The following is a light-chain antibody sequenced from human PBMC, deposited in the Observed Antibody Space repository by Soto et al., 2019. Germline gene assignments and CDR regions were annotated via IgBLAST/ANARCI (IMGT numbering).Light chain of an antibody. CDR3: QSFDSSLSTWV. CDR2: GNN. Sequence: QSVLTQPPSVSGAPGQGVTISCTGSSSNFGAGYDVHWYQQLPGTAPKLLIYGNNNRPSGVPDRFSGSKSGTSASLAITGLQAEDDADYSCQSFDSSLSTWVFGGGTKLTVL. CDR1: SSNFGAGYD. J-gene: IGLJ3*02. V-gene: IGLV1-40*01.